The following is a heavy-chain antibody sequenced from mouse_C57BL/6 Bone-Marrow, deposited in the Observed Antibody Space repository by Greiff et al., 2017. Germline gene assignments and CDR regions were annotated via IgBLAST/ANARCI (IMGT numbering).Heavy chain of an antibody. CDR1: GYTFTDYE. J-gene: IGHJ4*01. D-gene: IGHD1-1*01. Sequence: VQLQQSGAELVRPGASVTLSCKASGYTFTDYEMHWVKQTPVHGLEWIGAIDPETGGTAYNQKFKGKAILTADKSSSTAYMELRSLTSEDSAVYYCTRDYYGSRVYYYAMDYWGQGTSVTVSS. CDR2: IDPETGGT. CDR3: TRDYYGSRVYYYAMDY. V-gene: IGHV1-15*01.